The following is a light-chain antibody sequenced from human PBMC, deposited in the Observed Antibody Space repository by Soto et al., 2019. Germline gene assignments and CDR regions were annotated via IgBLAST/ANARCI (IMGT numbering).Light chain of an antibody. CDR1: QGISNF. Sequence: DIQMTQSPSSLSASVGDRVTITCRASQGISNFLAWHQQKPGKVPKLLIYAASTLQSGVPSRFSGSGSGTDFTPTITSLQPEDVATYYCQKYNSAPWTFGQGTKVEIK. CDR2: AAS. J-gene: IGKJ1*01. V-gene: IGKV1-27*01. CDR3: QKYNSAPWT.